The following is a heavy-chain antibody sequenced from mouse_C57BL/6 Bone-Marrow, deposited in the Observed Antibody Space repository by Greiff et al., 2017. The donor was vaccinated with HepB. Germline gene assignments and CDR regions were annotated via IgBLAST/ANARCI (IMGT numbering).Heavy chain of an antibody. V-gene: IGHV1-26*01. D-gene: IGHD1-1*01. CDR1: GYTFTDYY. J-gene: IGHJ1*03. CDR2: INPNNGGT. Sequence: VQLQQSGPELVKPGASVKISCKASGYTFTDYYMNWVKQSHGKSLEWIGDINPNNGGTSYNQKFKGKATLTVDKSSSTAYMELRSLTSEDSAVYYCARITTVVSWYFDVWGTGTTVTVSS. CDR3: ARITTVVSWYFDV.